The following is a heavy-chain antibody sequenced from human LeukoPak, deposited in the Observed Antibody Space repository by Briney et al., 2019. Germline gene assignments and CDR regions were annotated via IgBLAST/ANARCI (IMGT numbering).Heavy chain of an antibody. CDR1: GFTFSSYA. CDR3: AKTFDYGGSSGGLYAFDI. V-gene: IGHV3-23*01. Sequence: PGGSLRLSCAASGFTFSSYAMSWVRQAPGKGLEWVSAISGSGGSTYYADSVKGRFTISRDNSKNTLYLQMNSLRAEDTAVYYCAKTFDYGGSSGGLYAFDIWGQGTMVTVSS. D-gene: IGHD4-23*01. CDR2: ISGSGGST. J-gene: IGHJ3*02.